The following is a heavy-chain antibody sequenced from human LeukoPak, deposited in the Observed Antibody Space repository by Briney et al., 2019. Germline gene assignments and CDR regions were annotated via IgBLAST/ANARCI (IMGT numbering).Heavy chain of an antibody. Sequence: ASVKVSCKSSGYTFTSYGIRWVRQAPGRGVEWVGWISAYNGNTNYAQKLQGGVTMTTDTSTSTAYMELRSLRSDDTAVYYCARDGITFGGVRFDYWGQGTLVTVSS. CDR3: ARDGITFGGVRFDY. CDR2: ISAYNGNT. J-gene: IGHJ4*02. V-gene: IGHV1-18*01. D-gene: IGHD3-16*01. CDR1: GYTFTSYG.